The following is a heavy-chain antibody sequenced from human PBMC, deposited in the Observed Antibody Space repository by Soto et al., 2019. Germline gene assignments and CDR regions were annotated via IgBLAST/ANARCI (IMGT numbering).Heavy chain of an antibody. J-gene: IGHJ4*02. CDR1: GGSISSGGYY. CDR2: IYYSGST. D-gene: IGHD5-12*01. Sequence: TSETLSLTCTVSGGSISSGGYYWSWIRQHPGKGLEWIGYIYYSGSTYYNPSLKSRVTISVDTSKNQFSLKLSSVTAADTAVYYCARIAYDYYFDYWGQGTLVTVSS. CDR3: ARIAYDYYFDY. V-gene: IGHV4-31*03.